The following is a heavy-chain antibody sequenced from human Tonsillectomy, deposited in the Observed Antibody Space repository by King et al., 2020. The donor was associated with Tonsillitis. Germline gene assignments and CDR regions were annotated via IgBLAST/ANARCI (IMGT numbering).Heavy chain of an antibody. CDR1: GFTFSNYW. CDR3: ARDPRTEHCSSNSCDYYFYMDV. J-gene: IGHJ6*03. V-gene: IGHV3-74*01. CDR2: NNRDGSSA. D-gene: IGHD2-2*01. Sequence: VQLVESGGGLVQPGGSLRLSCVASGFTFSNYWMHWVRQAPGKGLVWVSRNNRDGSSATYADSVKGRFTISRDNAKNTVYLQMNSLRAEDTAVYYCARDPRTEHCSSNSCDYYFYMDVWGKGTTVTVSS.